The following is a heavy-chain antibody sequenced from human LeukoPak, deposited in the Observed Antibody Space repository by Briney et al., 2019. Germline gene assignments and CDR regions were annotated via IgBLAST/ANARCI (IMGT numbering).Heavy chain of an antibody. J-gene: IGHJ4*02. CDR3: AKEASSIAPDYYFDY. V-gene: IGHV3-23*01. Sequence: GGSLRLSCGGSGFTFGHYAMSWVRQAPGKGLEWLSGIGGSGGTTGYADTLEGRFTISRDNSKNTLFLHMNNLRVEDTAVYYCAKEASSIAPDYYFDYWGQGTLVTVSS. CDR1: GFTFGHYA. CDR2: IGGSGGTT. D-gene: IGHD6-6*01.